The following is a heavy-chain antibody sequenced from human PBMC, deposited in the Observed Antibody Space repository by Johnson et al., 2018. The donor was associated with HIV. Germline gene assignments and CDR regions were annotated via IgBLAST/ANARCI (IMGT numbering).Heavy chain of an antibody. Sequence: VQLVESGGGLVQPGRSLRLSCAASGFTFDDYAMHWVRQAPGKGLVWVSRHNSDGSSTSYADSVKGRITISRDNAKNTLYLQINSLRAEDTALYYCAKDFYTSSAPYVFDIWGQGTMVTVSS. CDR2: HNSDGSST. V-gene: IGHV3-74*01. CDR3: AKDFYTSSAPYVFDI. D-gene: IGHD6-13*01. CDR1: GFTFDDYA. J-gene: IGHJ3*02.